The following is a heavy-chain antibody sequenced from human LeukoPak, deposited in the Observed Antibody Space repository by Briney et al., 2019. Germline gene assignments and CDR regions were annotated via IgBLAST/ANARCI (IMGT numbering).Heavy chain of an antibody. CDR1: GFTFSSYA. CDR3: ARAKLTYGGNSRASFGGMDV. Sequence: GGSLRLSCAASGFTFSSYAMSWVRQAPGKGLEWVSGINWNGGSTGYADSVKGRFTISRDNAKNSLYLQMNSLRAEDTALYHCARAKLTYGGNSRASFGGMDVWGQGTTDTVSS. CDR2: INWNGGST. V-gene: IGHV3-20*01. J-gene: IGHJ6*02. D-gene: IGHD4-23*01.